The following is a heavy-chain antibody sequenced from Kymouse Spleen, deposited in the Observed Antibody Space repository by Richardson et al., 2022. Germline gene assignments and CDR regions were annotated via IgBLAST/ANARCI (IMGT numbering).Heavy chain of an antibody. D-gene: IGHD1-1*01. V-gene: IGHV4-39*01. CDR2: IYYSGST. CDR1: GGSISSSSYY. J-gene: IGHJ4*02. CDR3: ARRNNWNDEDFDY. Sequence: QLQLQESGPGLVKPSETLSLTCTVSGGSISSSSYYWGWIRQPPGKGLEWIGSIYYSGSTYYNPSLKSRVTISVDTSKNQFSLKLSSVTAADTAVYYCARRNNWNDEDFDYWGQGTLVTVSS.